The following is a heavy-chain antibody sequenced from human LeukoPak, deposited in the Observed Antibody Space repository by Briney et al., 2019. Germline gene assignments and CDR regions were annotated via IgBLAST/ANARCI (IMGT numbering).Heavy chain of an antibody. CDR1: GYTFSSYS. J-gene: IGHJ4*02. Sequence: GGSLRLSRAASGYTFSSYSINWVRQAPGQELGWGSSTGVGSNYIYYADSVRGRFSISRDDARNSLYLQMDSLRGDDTAVYYCGRLRRNSDRSGYYYYYDYWGQGTLVTVSS. D-gene: IGHD3-22*01. CDR3: GRLRRNSDRSGYYYYYDY. CDR2: TGVGSNYI. V-gene: IGHV3-21*01.